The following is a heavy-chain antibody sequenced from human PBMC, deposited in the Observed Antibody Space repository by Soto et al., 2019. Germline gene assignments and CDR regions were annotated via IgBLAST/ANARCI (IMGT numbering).Heavy chain of an antibody. V-gene: IGHV3-48*02. D-gene: IGHD4-4*01. J-gene: IGHJ4*02. CDR1: GFTFSSYS. CDR3: ARDYYSNYVFWIDY. CDR2: ISSSSSTI. Sequence: GGSLRLSCAASGFTFSSYSMNWVRQAPGKGLEWVSYISSSSSTIYYADSVKGRFTISRDNAKNSLYLQMNSLRDEDTAVYYCARDYYSNYVFWIDYWGQGTLVTVSS.